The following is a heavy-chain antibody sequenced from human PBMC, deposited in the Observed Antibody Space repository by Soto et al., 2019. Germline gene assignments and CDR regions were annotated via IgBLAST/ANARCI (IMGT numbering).Heavy chain of an antibody. CDR1: GFTFSSYA. Sequence: GGSLRLSCAASGFTFSSYAMSWVRQAPGKGLEWVSAISGSGVSTYYADSVKGRFTISRDNSKNTLYLQMNSLRAEDTAVYYCAKSPWMYYYHSSGYYHYDYWGQGTLVTVSS. J-gene: IGHJ4*02. CDR3: AKSPWMYYYHSSGYYHYDY. D-gene: IGHD3-22*01. V-gene: IGHV3-23*01. CDR2: ISGSGVST.